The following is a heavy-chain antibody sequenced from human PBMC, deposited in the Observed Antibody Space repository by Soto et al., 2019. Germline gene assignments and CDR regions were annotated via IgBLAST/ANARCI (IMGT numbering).Heavy chain of an antibody. CDR2: IYYSGTT. CDR3: ARPNLSTVTTNRPHNWFDP. CDR1: GGSISSSSYY. V-gene: IGHV4-39*01. J-gene: IGHJ5*02. D-gene: IGHD4-17*01. Sequence: SETLSLTCTVSGGSISSSSYYWAWIRQPPGKGLEWIGSIYYSGTTYYNPSLKSRVTISVDTSKNQFSLKLSSVTAADTAVYYCARPNLSTVTTNRPHNWFDPWGQGTLVTVSS.